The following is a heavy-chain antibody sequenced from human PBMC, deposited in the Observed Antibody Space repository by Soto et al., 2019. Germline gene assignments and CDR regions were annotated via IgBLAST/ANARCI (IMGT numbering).Heavy chain of an antibody. J-gene: IGHJ6*03. CDR3: ARDFRSKLGYYYYYMDV. D-gene: IGHD4-4*01. CDR2: FGSNGTST. V-gene: IGHV3-64*01. CDR1: GFTFSSYA. Sequence: GGSLRLSCAASGFTFSSYAMKWVRQAPGKGLEYVSLFGSNGTSTYYANSVKGRFTISRDNSKNTLYLQMGSLRAEDMAVYYCARDFRSKLGYYYYYMDVWGKGTTVTVSS.